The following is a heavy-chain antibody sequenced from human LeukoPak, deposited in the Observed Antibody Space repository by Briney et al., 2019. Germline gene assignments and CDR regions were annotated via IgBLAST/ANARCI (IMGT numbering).Heavy chain of an antibody. J-gene: IGHJ6*03. Sequence: ASVKVSCKASGYTFTSYYMHWVRQAPGQGLEWMGIINPSGASTSYAQKFQGRVTMTRDTSTSTVYMELSSLRSEDTAVYYCASPIYCTNGVCSPGGYYYMDVWGKGTTVTVSS. D-gene: IGHD2-8*01. V-gene: IGHV1-46*03. CDR3: ASPIYCTNGVCSPGGYYYMDV. CDR1: GYTFTSYY. CDR2: INPSGAST.